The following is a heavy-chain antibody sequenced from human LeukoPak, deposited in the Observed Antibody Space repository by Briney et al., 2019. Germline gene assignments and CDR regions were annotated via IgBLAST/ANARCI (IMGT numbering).Heavy chain of an antibody. CDR3: ARVGSRAFDGYPDY. Sequence: GGSLRLSCAASGFTLSSLAMHWVRQAPGKGLEWVSSSGTRSGTKYYADSVMGRFTISRDSAMNSVSLQINSLRAEDTAVYYCARVGSRAFDGYPDYWGQGTLVTVSS. D-gene: IGHD5-24*01. V-gene: IGHV3-21*04. J-gene: IGHJ4*02. CDR2: SGTRSGTK. CDR1: GFTLSSLA.